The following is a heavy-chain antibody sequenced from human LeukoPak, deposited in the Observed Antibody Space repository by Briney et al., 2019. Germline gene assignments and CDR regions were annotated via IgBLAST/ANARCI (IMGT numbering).Heavy chain of an antibody. CDR3: ARGRVDTAMVSNY. CDR2: IWYDGSNK. D-gene: IGHD5-18*01. J-gene: IGHJ4*02. Sequence: GGSLRLSCAASGFTFSSYGMHWVRQAPGKGLEWVAVIWYDGSNKYYADSVKGRFTISRDNSKNTLYLQMNSLRAEDTAVYYCARGRVDTAMVSNYWGQGTLVTVSS. V-gene: IGHV3-33*01. CDR1: GFTFSSYG.